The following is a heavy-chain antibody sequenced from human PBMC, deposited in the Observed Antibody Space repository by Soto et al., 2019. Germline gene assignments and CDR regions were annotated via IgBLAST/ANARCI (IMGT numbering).Heavy chain of an antibody. CDR1: GFTFSTYS. J-gene: IGHJ4*02. V-gene: IGHV3-7*03. CDR2: IKEDGSQK. D-gene: IGHD3-10*01. Sequence: GGSLRLCCAASGFTFSTYSRSWVRQAAGKGLEWVANIKEDGSQKYFVDSVKGRFTISRDNAKNSLYLQMNSLRTEDTAVYYCAGDPFYYGSAFWGQGTLVTVSS. CDR3: AGDPFYYGSAF.